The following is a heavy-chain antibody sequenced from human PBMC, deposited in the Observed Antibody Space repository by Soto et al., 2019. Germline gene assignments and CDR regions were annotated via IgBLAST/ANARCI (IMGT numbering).Heavy chain of an antibody. D-gene: IGHD3-16*01. CDR1: GGSISSGNPYS. CDR3: ARAVAPYLGTWFDP. J-gene: IGHJ5*02. CDR2: ISHTGST. V-gene: IGHV4-30-2*01. Sequence: QLQLQESGSGLVKPSQTLSLTCAVSGGSISSGNPYSWSWIRQPPGKGLEWIGSISHTGSTSYNPSLKGPVTMSVDKSKNQFSLKLSSVTAADMAVYYCARAVAPYLGTWFDPWGQGTLVIVSS.